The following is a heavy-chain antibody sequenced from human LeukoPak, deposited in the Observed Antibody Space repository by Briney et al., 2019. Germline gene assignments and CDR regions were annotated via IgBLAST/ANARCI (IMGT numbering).Heavy chain of an antibody. D-gene: IGHD5-24*01. CDR2: INHSGST. CDR3: AREVEMATSYYFDY. CDR1: GGSFSGYY. Sequence: PSETLSLTCAVYGGSFSGYYWSWIRQPPGKGLEWIGEINHSGSTNYNPSLKSRVTISVDTSKNQFSLKLSSVTAADTAVYYCAREVEMATSYYFDYWGQGTLVTVSS. J-gene: IGHJ4*02. V-gene: IGHV4-34*01.